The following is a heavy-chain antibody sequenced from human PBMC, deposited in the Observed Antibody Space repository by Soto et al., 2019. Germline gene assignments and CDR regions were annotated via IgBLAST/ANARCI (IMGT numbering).Heavy chain of an antibody. J-gene: IGHJ5*02. V-gene: IGHV1-69*06. Sequence: SVKVSCKASGGTFSSYAISWVRQAPGQGLEWMGGIIPIFGTANYAQKFQGRVTITADKSTSTAYMELSSLRSEDTAVYYCAIVRALRFLGRPNWFDPWGQGTLVTVSS. CDR1: GGTFSSYA. CDR3: AIVRALRFLGRPNWFDP. CDR2: IIPIFGTA. D-gene: IGHD3-3*01.